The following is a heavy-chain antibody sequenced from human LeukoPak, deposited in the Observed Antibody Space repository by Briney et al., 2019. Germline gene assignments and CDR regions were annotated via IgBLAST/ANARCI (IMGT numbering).Heavy chain of an antibody. V-gene: IGHV1-18*01. Sequence: ASVKVSCKASGYTFTSYGISWVRQAPGQGLEWMGWISAYNANTNYAQNLQGRVTMTTDTSTSTAYMELRSLRSDDTAVYYCARDSPNYYDSSGYRYWGQGTLVTVSS. D-gene: IGHD3-22*01. CDR3: ARDSPNYYDSSGYRY. J-gene: IGHJ4*02. CDR1: GYTFTSYG. CDR2: ISAYNANT.